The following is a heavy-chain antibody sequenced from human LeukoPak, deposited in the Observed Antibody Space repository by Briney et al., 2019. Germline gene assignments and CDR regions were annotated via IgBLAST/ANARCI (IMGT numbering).Heavy chain of an antibody. V-gene: IGHV3-48*01. Sequence: QPGGSLRLSCAASGFTFSSYGMNWVSQAPGKGLEWFSYISSSSGTIYYADYVKGRFTIFRDNAKNSLIVQMDSLRVEDTAVYYCARVDCSGGSCYSSLDYWGQGALITVSS. CDR2: ISSSSGTI. CDR3: ARVDCSGGSCYSSLDY. J-gene: IGHJ4*02. D-gene: IGHD2-15*01. CDR1: GFTFSSYG.